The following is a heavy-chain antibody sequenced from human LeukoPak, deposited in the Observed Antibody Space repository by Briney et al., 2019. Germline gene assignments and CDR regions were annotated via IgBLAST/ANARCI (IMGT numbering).Heavy chain of an antibody. J-gene: IGHJ5*02. D-gene: IGHD2-2*02. Sequence: SETLSLTCIISGYSISSGYYWGWIRQPPGKGLEWIGNLYHSGSTYYNPSLRSRATISGDTSKNQFSLSLSSVTAADTAVYYCARECSSTTCYTRSFDPWGQGTLVTVSS. CDR2: LYHSGST. CDR1: GYSISSGYY. CDR3: ARECSSTTCYTRSFDP. V-gene: IGHV4-38-2*02.